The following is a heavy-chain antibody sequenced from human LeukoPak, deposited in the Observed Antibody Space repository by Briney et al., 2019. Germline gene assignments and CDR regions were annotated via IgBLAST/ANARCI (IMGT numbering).Heavy chain of an antibody. D-gene: IGHD7-27*01. CDR2: IYTGGST. V-gene: IGHV3-66*01. Sequence: GGSLRLSCAASGFTISSNYMSWVRQAPGKGLEWVSVIYTGGSTSYADSVKGRFTISRDSSKNTLFLQMNSLRAEDTAVYYCARASTLRTGDAHWGQGTLVTVSS. J-gene: IGHJ4*02. CDR1: GFTISSNY. CDR3: ARASTLRTGDAH.